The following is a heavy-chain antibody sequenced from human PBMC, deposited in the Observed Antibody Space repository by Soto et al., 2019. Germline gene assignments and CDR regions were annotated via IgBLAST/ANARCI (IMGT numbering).Heavy chain of an antibody. CDR3: ASSTGTTSFDY. V-gene: IGHV4-39*01. J-gene: IGHJ4*02. Sequence: SATLSLTCTVSGGSISSSSYYWGWIRQPPGKGLEWIGSIYYSGSTYYNPSLKSRVTISVDTSKNQFSLKLSSVTAADTAVYYCASSTGTTSFDYWGQGTLVTVSS. CDR2: IYYSGST. D-gene: IGHD1-7*01. CDR1: GGSISSSSYY.